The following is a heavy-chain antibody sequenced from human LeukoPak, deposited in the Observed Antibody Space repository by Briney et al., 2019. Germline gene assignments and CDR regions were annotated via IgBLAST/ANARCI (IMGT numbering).Heavy chain of an antibody. CDR2: ISSSNSYI. Sequence: GGSLRLSCAASGFTFSSYSMNWVRQAPGKGLEWVSSISSSNSYIYYADSVKGRFTISRDNAKNSLYLQMNSLRAEDTAVYYCAREQYSGNYAYDYWGQGTLVTVSS. J-gene: IGHJ4*02. V-gene: IGHV3-21*01. D-gene: IGHD1-26*01. CDR1: GFTFSSYS. CDR3: AREQYSGNYAYDY.